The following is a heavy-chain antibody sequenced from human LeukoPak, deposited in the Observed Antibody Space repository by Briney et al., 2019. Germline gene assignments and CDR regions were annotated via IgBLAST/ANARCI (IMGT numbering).Heavy chain of an antibody. V-gene: IGHV1-18*01. Sequence: GASVKVSCKASGYTFTSYGISWVRQAPGQGLEWMGWISAYNGNTNYAQKLQGRVTMTTDTSTSTAYMELRSLRSDDTAVYYCARLGGYYCSSTSCLTFDPWGQGTLVTVSS. CDR3: ARLGGYYCSSTSCLTFDP. CDR2: ISAYNGNT. CDR1: GYTFTSYG. D-gene: IGHD2-2*01. J-gene: IGHJ5*02.